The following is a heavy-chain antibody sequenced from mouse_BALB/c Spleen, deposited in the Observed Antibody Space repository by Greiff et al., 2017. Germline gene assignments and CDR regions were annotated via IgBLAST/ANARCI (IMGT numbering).Heavy chain of an antibody. CDR1: GYTFTSYN. V-gene: IGHV1-12*01. CDR3: ARWGGYDAGFAY. J-gene: IGHJ3*01. D-gene: IGHD2-2*01. Sequence: QVQLQQPGAELVKPGASVKMSCKASGYTFTSYNMHWVKQTPGQGLEWIGAIYPGNGDTSYNQKFKGKATLTADKSSSTAYMQLSSLTSEDSAVYYCARWGGYDAGFAYWGQGTLVTVSA. CDR2: IYPGNGDT.